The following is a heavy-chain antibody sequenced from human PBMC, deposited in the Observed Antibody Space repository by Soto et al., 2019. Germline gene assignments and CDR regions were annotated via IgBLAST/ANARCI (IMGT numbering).Heavy chain of an antibody. V-gene: IGHV3-7*01. CDR3: ARRGAAVTGX. J-gene: IGHJ4*02. CDR2: INQDGSEK. Sequence: GVSLRLSCAASGFTFSSYWMSWVRQAPGKGMEWVSNINQDGSEKYYLDSVKGRFTISRDKAKNSLYLQMNSLRAEDTAVYYCARRGAAVTGXWGQGTLVTVSX. D-gene: IGHD6-13*01. CDR1: GFTFSSYW.